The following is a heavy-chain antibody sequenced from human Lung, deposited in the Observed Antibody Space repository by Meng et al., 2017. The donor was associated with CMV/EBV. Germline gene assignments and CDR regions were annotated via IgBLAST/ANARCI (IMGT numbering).Heavy chain of an antibody. V-gene: IGHV3-11*01. D-gene: IGHD6-13*01. CDR3: ARVAGSSWGFRRYYFDY. CDR1: GFTFSDYY. CDR2: ISSSGSTI. J-gene: IGHJ4*02. Sequence: SXKISXAASGFTFSDYYMSWIRQAPGKGLEWVSYISSSGSTIYYADSVKGRFTISRDNAKNSLYLQMNSLRAEDTAVYYCARVAGSSWGFRRYYFDYWGQGTLVXVSS.